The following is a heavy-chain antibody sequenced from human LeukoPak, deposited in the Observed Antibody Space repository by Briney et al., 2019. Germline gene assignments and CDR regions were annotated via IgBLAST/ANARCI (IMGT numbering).Heavy chain of an antibody. CDR3: ARLDYGAPDY. V-gene: IGHV4-39*02. CDR2: IYYSGST. J-gene: IGHJ4*02. CDR1: GGSVSSGSYY. Sequence: SETLSLTCTVSGGSVSSGSYYWGWIRQPPGKGLEWIGSIYYSGSTYYNPSLKSRVTISVDTSKNHFSLKLSSVTAADTAMYYCARLDYGAPDYWGQGTLVTVSS. D-gene: IGHD4-17*01.